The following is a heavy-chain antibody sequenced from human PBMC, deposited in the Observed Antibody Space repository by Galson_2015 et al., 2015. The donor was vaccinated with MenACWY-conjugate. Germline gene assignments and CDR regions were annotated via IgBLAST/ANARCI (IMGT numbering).Heavy chain of an antibody. D-gene: IGHD6-13*01. CDR1: GGSISSFTYY. Sequence: ETLSLTCTVSGGSISSFTYYWGWIRQPPGKGLEWIGTIYYSGTTYYNPSLKSRVTISVDTSNNQFSLKLTSVTAADSAVYYCRVFSSTYSSVDVWGQGTTVTVSS. CDR3: RVFSSTYSSVDV. CDR2: IYYSGTT. V-gene: IGHV4-39*07. J-gene: IGHJ6*02.